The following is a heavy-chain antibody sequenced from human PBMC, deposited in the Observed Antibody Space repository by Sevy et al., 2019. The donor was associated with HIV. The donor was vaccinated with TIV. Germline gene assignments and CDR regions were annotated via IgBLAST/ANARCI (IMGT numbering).Heavy chain of an antibody. Sequence: SETLSLTCTVSGASISSSGYYWGWIRQPPGKGLEWIASIRYSGSTYYNVSLKSRVTISADTSRNQFSLKLNSVTAADTATYYCAGPSLTYNSGWSYYDYWGQGTVVTVSS. D-gene: IGHD6-19*01. CDR1: GASISSSGYY. J-gene: IGHJ4*02. V-gene: IGHV4-39*01. CDR3: AGPSLTYNSGWSYYDY. CDR2: IRYSGST.